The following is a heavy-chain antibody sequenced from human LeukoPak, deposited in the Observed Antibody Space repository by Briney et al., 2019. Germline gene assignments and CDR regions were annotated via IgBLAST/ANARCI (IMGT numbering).Heavy chain of an antibody. J-gene: IGHJ4*02. CDR3: AGGRDGYNCGY. V-gene: IGHV4-59*01. D-gene: IGHD5-24*01. Sequence: PSETLSLTCTVSGGSISSYYWSWIRQPPGKGLEWIGYIYYSGSTNYNPSLKSRVTISVDTSKNQFSLKLSSVTAADTAVYYCAGGRDGYNCGYWGQGTLVTVSS. CDR2: IYYSGST. CDR1: GGSISSYY.